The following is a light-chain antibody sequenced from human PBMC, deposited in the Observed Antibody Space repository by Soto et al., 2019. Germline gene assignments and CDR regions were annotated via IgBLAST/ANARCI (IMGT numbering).Light chain of an antibody. CDR3: SSYTSSSTLYV. V-gene: IGLV2-14*01. CDR2: EVS. CDR1: SXDVGGYNY. J-gene: IGLJ1*01. Sequence: QSVLTQPVSVSGSPGQSITISCTGTSXDVGGYNYVSWYQQHPGKAPKLMIYEVSNRPSGVSNRFSGSKSGNTASLTISGLQAEDEADYYCSSYTSSSTLYVFGTGTKVILL.